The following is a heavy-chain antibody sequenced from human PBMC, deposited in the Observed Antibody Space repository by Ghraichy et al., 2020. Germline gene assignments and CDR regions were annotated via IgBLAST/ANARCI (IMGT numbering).Heavy chain of an antibody. CDR3: ARGGSSGWYRNAYYFDY. V-gene: IGHV1-8*01. CDR1: GYTFTSYD. J-gene: IGHJ4*02. CDR2: MNPNSGNT. Sequence: ASVKVSCKASGYTFTSYDINWVRQATGQGLEWMGWMNPNSGNTGYAQKFQGRVTMTRNTSISTAYMELSSLRSEDTAVYYCARGGSSGWYRNAYYFDYWGQGTLVTVS. D-gene: IGHD6-19*01.